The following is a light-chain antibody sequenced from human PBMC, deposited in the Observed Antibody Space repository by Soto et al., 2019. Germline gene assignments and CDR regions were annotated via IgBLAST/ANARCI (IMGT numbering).Light chain of an antibody. V-gene: IGKV3-15*01. CDR1: QSVSSD. CDR2: GAS. CDR3: QQYNSYWT. Sequence: ERVMTQSPATLSVSPGDRATLSCRASQSVSSDVAWYQQKPGQAPRMLIYGASTRATGIPLRFSGSGSGTDFTLTISSLQPDDFATYYCQQYNSYWTFGQGT. J-gene: IGKJ1*01.